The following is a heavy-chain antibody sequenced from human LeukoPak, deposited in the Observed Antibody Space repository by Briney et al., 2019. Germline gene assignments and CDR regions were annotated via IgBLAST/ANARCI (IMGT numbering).Heavy chain of an antibody. Sequence: ASVKVSCKASGYTFTSYYMHWMRQAPGQGLEWIGIINPSGGSTSYAQKFQGRVTMTRDTSTSTVYMELSSLRSEDTAVYYCASGVVAGTMGYWGQGTLVTVSS. CDR3: ASGVVAGTMGY. CDR1: GYTFTSYY. D-gene: IGHD6-19*01. J-gene: IGHJ4*02. CDR2: INPSGGST. V-gene: IGHV1-46*01.